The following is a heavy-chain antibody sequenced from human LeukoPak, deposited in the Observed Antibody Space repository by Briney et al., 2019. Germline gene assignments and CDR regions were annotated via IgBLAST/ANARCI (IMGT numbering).Heavy chain of an antibody. D-gene: IGHD3-22*01. J-gene: IGHJ4*02. CDR3: ARWTREDYDSSGHYY. CDR2: ITGNSNYI. V-gene: IGHV3-21*01. CDR1: GFTFSIYS. Sequence: PGGSLRLSCAASGFTFSIYSINWVRQAPGKGLEWVSFITGNSNYIYYADSVKGRFTISRDNAKNSLYLQMNSLRVEDTAVYYCARWTREDYDSSGHYYWGQGTLVTVSS.